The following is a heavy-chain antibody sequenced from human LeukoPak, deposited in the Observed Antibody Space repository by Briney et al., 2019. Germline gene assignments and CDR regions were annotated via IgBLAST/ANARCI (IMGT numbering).Heavy chain of an antibody. CDR1: GYTFTSND. CDR3: ARRYAGGWTDY. V-gene: IGHV1-8*01. CDR2: MNPENGNT. D-gene: IGHD6-19*01. Sequence: ASVKVSCKASGYTFTSNDINWVRQATGQGLEWMGWMNPENGNTGYAEKFRGRVTMTRDTSINTAYMELSSLGSDDTAVYYCARRYAGGWTDYWGQGTLVTVSS. J-gene: IGHJ4*02.